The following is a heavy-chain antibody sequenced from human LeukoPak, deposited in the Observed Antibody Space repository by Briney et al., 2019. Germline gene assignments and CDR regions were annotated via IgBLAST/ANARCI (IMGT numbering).Heavy chain of an antibody. Sequence: ASVKVSCKASGYTFTSYDINWVRQATGQGLEWMGWINPNSGNTGYAQKFQGRVTMTRNTSISTAYMELSSLRSEDTAVYYCARVPIAAADFDYWGQGTLVTVSS. CDR2: INPNSGNT. D-gene: IGHD6-13*01. CDR3: ARVPIAAADFDY. V-gene: IGHV1-8*01. CDR1: GYTFTSYD. J-gene: IGHJ4*02.